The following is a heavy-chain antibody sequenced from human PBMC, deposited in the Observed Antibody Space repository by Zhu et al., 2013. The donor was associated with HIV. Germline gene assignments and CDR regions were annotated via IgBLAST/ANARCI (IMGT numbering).Heavy chain of an antibody. CDR2: ISVYNGNT. CDR3: ARGSRGAHAFDI. V-gene: IGHV1-18*01. Sequence: QVQLVQSGAEVKKPGASVKVSCKASDYTFTSYGISWVRQAPGQGLEWMGWISVYNGNTNYAQKFQGRVTMTTDTSTNTAYMELRSLRSDDTAVFYCARGSRGAHAFDIWGQGTMVTVSS. D-gene: IGHD1-26*01. J-gene: IGHJ3*02. CDR1: DYTFTSYG.